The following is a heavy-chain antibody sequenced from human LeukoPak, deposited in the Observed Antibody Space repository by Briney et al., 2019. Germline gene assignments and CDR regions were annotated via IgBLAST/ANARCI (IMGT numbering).Heavy chain of an antibody. Sequence: GGSLRLSCAASGFTFSSYGMHWVRQAPGKGLEWVAVISYDGSNKYYADSVKGRFTISRDNSKNTLYLQMNSLRAEDTAVYYCATEMATTPLGYWGQGTLVTVSS. V-gene: IGHV3-30*03. D-gene: IGHD5-24*01. CDR1: GFTFSSYG. J-gene: IGHJ4*02. CDR3: ATEMATTPLGY. CDR2: ISYDGSNK.